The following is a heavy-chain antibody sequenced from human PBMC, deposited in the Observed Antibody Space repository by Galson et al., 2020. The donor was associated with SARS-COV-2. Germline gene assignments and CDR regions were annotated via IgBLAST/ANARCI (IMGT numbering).Heavy chain of an antibody. CDR2: ISGYHGGT. D-gene: IGHD7-27*01. Sequence: ASVQVSCKDSGYTFTSYSINWVRQAPGQGLEWMGWISGYHGGTRYAQKFQGRVTMTTDTSTSTAYMELRSLRSDDTAVYYCARGETNWGSYDSYVRDVWGQGTTVTVSS. V-gene: IGHV1-18*04. CDR3: ARGETNWGSYDSYVRDV. CDR1: GYTFTSYS. J-gene: IGHJ6*02.